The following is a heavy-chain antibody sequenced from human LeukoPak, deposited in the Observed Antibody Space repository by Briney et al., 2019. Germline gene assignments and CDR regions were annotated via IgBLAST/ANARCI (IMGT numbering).Heavy chain of an antibody. D-gene: IGHD3-22*01. V-gene: IGHV3-21*04. CDR3: ARVVNYYDSSGPQD. J-gene: IGHJ4*02. Sequence: GGSLRLSCAASGFTFSGYSMNWVRQAPGKGLEWVSSISSSSSYIYYADSVKGRFTISRDNAKNSLYLQMNSLRAEDTAVYYCARVVNYYDSSGPQDWGQGTLVTVSS. CDR1: GFTFSGYS. CDR2: ISSSSSYI.